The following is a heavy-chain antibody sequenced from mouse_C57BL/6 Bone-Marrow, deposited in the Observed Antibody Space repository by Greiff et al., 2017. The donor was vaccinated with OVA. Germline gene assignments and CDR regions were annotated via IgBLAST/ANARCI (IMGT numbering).Heavy chain of an antibody. D-gene: IGHD2-14*01. Sequence: DVMLVESGGGLVQPKGSLKLSCAASGFSFNTYAMNWVRQAPGKGLEWVARIRSKSNNYATYYADSVKDRFTISRDDSESMLYLQMNNLKTEDTAMYYCVSIGRGFAYWGQGTLVTVSA. CDR1: GFSFNTYA. J-gene: IGHJ3*01. CDR3: VSIGRGFAY. CDR2: IRSKSNNYAT. V-gene: IGHV10-1*01.